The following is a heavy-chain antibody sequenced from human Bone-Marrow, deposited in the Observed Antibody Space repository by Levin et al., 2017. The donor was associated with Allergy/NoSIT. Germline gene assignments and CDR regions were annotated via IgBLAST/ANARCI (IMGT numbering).Heavy chain of an antibody. V-gene: IGHV4-59*11. Sequence: SQTLSLTCTVSGGSIGSHYWSWVRHSPEKGLEWIGYIYPPGTTKYNPSLKSRVTVSVDTSKNQFSLKLTSVTAADTAVYYCARDGAVVPFDYWGQGILVTVSS. CDR3: ARDGAVVPFDY. CDR1: GGSIGSHY. J-gene: IGHJ4*02. D-gene: IGHD2-21*01. CDR2: IYPPGTT.